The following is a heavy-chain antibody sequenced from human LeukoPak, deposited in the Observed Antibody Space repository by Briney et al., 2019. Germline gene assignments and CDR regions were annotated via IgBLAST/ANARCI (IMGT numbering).Heavy chain of an antibody. CDR3: AKAATVTSSSSDY. Sequence: GGSLRLSCAASGFTFSSYAMSWVRQAPGEGLEWVSAISGSGGSTHYADSVKGRLTISRDNSKNTLYLQMNSLRAEDTAVYYCAKAATVTSSSSDYWGQGTLVTVSS. D-gene: IGHD4-11*01. CDR1: GFTFSSYA. V-gene: IGHV3-23*01. CDR2: ISGSGGST. J-gene: IGHJ4*02.